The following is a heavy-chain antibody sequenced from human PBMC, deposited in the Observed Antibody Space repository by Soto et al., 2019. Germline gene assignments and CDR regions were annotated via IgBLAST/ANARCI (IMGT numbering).Heavy chain of an antibody. CDR3: ARAGLITIFGVVNY. CDR1: GFNLGSYW. CDR2: INDYGTTI. J-gene: IGHJ4*02. D-gene: IGHD3-3*01. V-gene: IGHV3-74*01. Sequence: GSLRLSCAASGFNLGSYWMHWVRQAPGKGLVWVSRINDYGTTINYADSVKGRFTISRDNSKNTLYLQMNSLRAEDTAVYYCARAGLITIFGVVNYWGQGTLVTVSS.